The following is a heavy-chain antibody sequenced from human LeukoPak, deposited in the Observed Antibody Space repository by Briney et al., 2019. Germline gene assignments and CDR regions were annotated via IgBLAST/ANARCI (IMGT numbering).Heavy chain of an antibody. CDR3: AKDLRSSSWYGGFDY. CDR2: ISYDGSNK. J-gene: IGHJ4*02. CDR1: GFTFGDYA. V-gene: IGHV3-30*18. Sequence: HTGGSLRLSCTASGFTFGDYAMSWVRQAPGKGLEWVAVISYDGSNKYYADSVKGRFTISRDNSKNTLYLQMNSLRAEDTAVYYCAKDLRSSSWYGGFDYWGQGTLVTVSS. D-gene: IGHD6-13*01.